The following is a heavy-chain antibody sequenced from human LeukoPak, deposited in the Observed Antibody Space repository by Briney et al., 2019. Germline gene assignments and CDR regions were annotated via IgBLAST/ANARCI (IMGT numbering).Heavy chain of an antibody. D-gene: IGHD1-26*01. CDR2: IYYSGNT. Sequence: PSETLSLTCTVSGGSISSFYWNWIRQPPGKGLEWIGYIYYSGNTNYNPSLKSRVTISVDTSKNQFSLNLSSVTAADTALYYCTRQPPWAYFFDHWGQGRLVTVSS. V-gene: IGHV4-59*08. CDR1: GGSISSFY. CDR3: TRQPPWAYFFDH. J-gene: IGHJ4*02.